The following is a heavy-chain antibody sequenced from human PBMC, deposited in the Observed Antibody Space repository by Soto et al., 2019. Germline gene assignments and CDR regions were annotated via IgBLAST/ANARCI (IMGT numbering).Heavy chain of an antibody. V-gene: IGHV1-69*13. CDR1: GGTFSSYA. J-gene: IGHJ6*02. D-gene: IGHD3-22*01. CDR2: IIPIFGTA. Sequence: GASVKVSCKASGGTFSSYAISWVRQAPGQGLEWMGGIIPIFGTANYAQKFQGRVTITADESTSTAYMELSSLRSEDTAVYYCATSSGYYYYYYGMDVWGQGITVTVSS. CDR3: ATSSGYYYYYYGMDV.